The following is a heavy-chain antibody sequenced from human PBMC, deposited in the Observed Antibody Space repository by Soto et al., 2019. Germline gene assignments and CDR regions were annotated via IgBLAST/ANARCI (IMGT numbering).Heavy chain of an antibody. D-gene: IGHD6-13*01. CDR1: GYTLTELS. CDR2: FDPEDGET. Sequence: ASVKVSCKVSGYTLTELSMHWVRQAPGKGLEWMGGFDPEDGETIYAQKFQGRVTMTEDTSTDTAYMELSSLRSEDTAVYYCATVTPPASTLIAADYYGMDVWGQGTTVTVS. V-gene: IGHV1-24*01. J-gene: IGHJ6*02. CDR3: ATVTPPASTLIAADYYGMDV.